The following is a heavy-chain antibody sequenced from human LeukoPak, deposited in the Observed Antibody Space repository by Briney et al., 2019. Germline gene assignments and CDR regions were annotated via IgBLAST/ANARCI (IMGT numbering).Heavy chain of an antibody. CDR2: INPNSGGT. D-gene: IGHD6-13*01. Sequence: ASVKVSCKASGYTFTGYYMHWVRQAPGQGLEWMGLINPNSGGTNYAQKFQGRVTMTRDTSISTAYMELSRLRSDDTAVYYCAREQVAAAAYAFDPWGQGTLVTVSS. J-gene: IGHJ5*02. V-gene: IGHV1-2*02. CDR1: GYTFTGYY. CDR3: AREQVAAAAYAFDP.